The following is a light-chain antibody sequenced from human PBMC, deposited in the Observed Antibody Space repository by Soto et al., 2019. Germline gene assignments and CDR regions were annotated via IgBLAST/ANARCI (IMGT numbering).Light chain of an antibody. CDR2: AAS. Sequence: DIQMTQSPSSVSASVGDTVTITCRASQDINSRLAWYQQKPGKAPKRLIYAASSLQSGVPSRFSGSGSGTEFTLTISSLQPEDFGTYYCLQHNSYPITFGQGTRLEIK. CDR3: LQHNSYPIT. J-gene: IGKJ5*01. CDR1: QDINSR. V-gene: IGKV1-17*03.